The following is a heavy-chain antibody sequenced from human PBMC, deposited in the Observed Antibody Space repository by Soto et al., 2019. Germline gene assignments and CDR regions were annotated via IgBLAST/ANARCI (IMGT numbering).Heavy chain of an antibody. V-gene: IGHV1-69*06. Sequence: QVQLVQSGAEVKKPGSSVKVSCKASGGTFSSYAISWVRQAPGQGLEWMGGIIPIFGTANYAQKFQGRVTITAVKSTSTAYMELSSLRSEDTAVYYCARVMTAVAGTIPYYYGMDVWGQGTTVTVSS. J-gene: IGHJ6*02. D-gene: IGHD6-19*01. CDR1: GGTFSSYA. CDR2: IIPIFGTA. CDR3: ARVMTAVAGTIPYYYGMDV.